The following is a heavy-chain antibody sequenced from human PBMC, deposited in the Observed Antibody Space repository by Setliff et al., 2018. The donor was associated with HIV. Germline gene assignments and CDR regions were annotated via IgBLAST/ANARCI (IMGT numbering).Heavy chain of an antibody. V-gene: IGHV3-21*06. Sequence: GGSLRLSCAASGFTFSDYSMTWVRQVPGRGLEWVSSISGTSYIYYADSVKGRFTVSRDNAKNSLYLHINSLRAEDTAVYHCAKSGFGVVALGINNYFDPWGQGTLVTVSS. D-gene: IGHD3-10*01. CDR1: GFTFSDYS. CDR3: AKSGFGVVALGINNYFDP. J-gene: IGHJ5*02. CDR2: ISGTSYI.